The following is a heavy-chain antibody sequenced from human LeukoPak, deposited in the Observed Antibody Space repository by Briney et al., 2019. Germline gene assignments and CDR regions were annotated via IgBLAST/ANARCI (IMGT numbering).Heavy chain of an antibody. CDR3: AKVRERQWLYYFDY. CDR2: ICASGGTT. Sequence: GGCLRLSCAASGFTFINYRMSWVRQAPWKGLEWVSLICASGGTTYYADSVKGRFTISIDNSEHKLYLQMNSLRAEDTAVYYCAKVRERQWLYYFDYWGQGTLVTVSS. D-gene: IGHD6-19*01. V-gene: IGHV3-23*01. J-gene: IGHJ4*02. CDR1: GFTFINYR.